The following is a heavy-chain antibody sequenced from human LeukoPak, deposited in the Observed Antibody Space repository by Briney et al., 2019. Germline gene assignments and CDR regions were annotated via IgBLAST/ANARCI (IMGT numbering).Heavy chain of an antibody. V-gene: IGHV4-30-4*08. J-gene: IGHJ4*02. CDR1: GGSISSGDYY. Sequence: SQTLSLTCTVSGGSISSGDYYWSWIRQPPGKGLEWIGYVYYSGSTYYNPSLKSRVTISVDTSKNQFSLKLSSVTAADTAVYYCARGNYYDSSGYLYYFDHWGQGTLVTVSS. CDR3: ARGNYYDSSGYLYYFDH. D-gene: IGHD3-22*01. CDR2: VYYSGST.